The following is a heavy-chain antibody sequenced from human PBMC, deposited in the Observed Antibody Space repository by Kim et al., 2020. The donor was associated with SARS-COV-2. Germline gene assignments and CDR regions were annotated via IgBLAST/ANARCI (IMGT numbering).Heavy chain of an antibody. CDR3: ARELTVTTFNY. V-gene: IGHV3-33*01. D-gene: IGHD4-17*01. Sequence: YYGDSVKGRFTISRDNSKNTLYLQVNSLRAEDTAVYYCARELTVTTFNYWGQGTLVTVSS. J-gene: IGHJ4*02.